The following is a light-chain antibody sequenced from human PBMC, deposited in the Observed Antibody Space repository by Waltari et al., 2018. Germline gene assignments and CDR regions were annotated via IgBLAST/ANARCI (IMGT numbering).Light chain of an antibody. Sequence: QSALTQPASVSGSPGQSTTISCTGTSSDVGGYNYLSWYQHQPGKAPKLIIYEVSNRPSGVSNRFSGSKSGNTASLTISGLQAEDEGDYYCTSYTSSSISHVLFGGGTKLSVL. V-gene: IGLV2-14*01. CDR1: SSDVGGYNY. J-gene: IGLJ2*01. CDR3: TSYTSSSISHVL. CDR2: EVS.